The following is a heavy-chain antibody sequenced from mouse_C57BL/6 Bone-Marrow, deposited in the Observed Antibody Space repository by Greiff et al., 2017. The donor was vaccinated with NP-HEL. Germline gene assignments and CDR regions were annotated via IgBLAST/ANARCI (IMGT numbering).Heavy chain of an antibody. V-gene: IGHV1-62-2*01. Sequence: VKLMESGAELVKPGASVKLSCKASGYTFTEYTIHWVKQRSGQGLEWIGWFYPGSGSIKYNEKFKDKATLTADKSSSTVYMELSRLTSEDSAVYCCARHEEGDRDSNYGAWFAYWGQGTLVTVSA. CDR2: FYPGSGSI. CDR1: GYTFTEYT. CDR3: ARHEEGDRDSNYGAWFAY. J-gene: IGHJ3*01. D-gene: IGHD2-5*01.